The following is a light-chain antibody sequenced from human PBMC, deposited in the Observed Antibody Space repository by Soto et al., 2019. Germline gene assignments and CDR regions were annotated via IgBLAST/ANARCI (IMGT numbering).Light chain of an antibody. Sequence: QSPLTQHASVSGSPGQSITISCTGTSSDVGGYDYVSWYQLHPGKAPKLMIFEVSNRPSGVSYRFSGSKSGNTASLTISGLQAEDEADYFCRSYSISTAYLFGTGTKVTVL. CDR1: SSDVGGYDY. V-gene: IGLV2-14*01. CDR3: RSYSISTAYL. CDR2: EVS. J-gene: IGLJ1*01.